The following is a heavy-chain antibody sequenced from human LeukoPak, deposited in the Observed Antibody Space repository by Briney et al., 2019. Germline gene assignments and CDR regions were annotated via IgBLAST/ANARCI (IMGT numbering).Heavy chain of an antibody. CDR2: ISAYNGNT. CDR1: GYTFTSYG. D-gene: IGHD2-2*01. V-gene: IGHV1-18*01. J-gene: IGHJ4*02. CDR3: ARGCSSISCLTRRIDY. Sequence: ASVKVSCKASGYTFTSYGISWVRQAPGQGLEWMGWISAYNGNTNYAQKLQGRVTMTTDTSTSTAYMELRSLRSDDAAVYYCARGCSSISCLTRRIDYWGQGTLVTVSS.